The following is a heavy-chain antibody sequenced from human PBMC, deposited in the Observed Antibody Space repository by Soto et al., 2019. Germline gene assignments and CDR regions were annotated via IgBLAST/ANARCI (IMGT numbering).Heavy chain of an antibody. CDR1: GFIFTNCW. D-gene: IGHD6-13*01. V-gene: IGHV3-74*01. CDR3: AKDSWYFDL. Sequence: GSLRLSCEASGFIFTNCWMHWVRQVPGKGLVWVSRIDTSGSSTSYADSVKGRFTISRDNAKNTVSLQMNSLRAEDTGVYYCAKDSWYFDLWSQGSLVTVSS. J-gene: IGHJ4*02. CDR2: IDTSGSST.